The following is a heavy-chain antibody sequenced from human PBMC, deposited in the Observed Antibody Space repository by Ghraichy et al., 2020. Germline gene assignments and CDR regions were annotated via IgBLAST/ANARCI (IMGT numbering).Heavy chain of an antibody. J-gene: IGHJ4*02. CDR2: ISGSGGST. CDR3: AKGAGYSGYDRGPDY. V-gene: IGHV3-23*01. CDR1: GFTFSSYA. Sequence: LPCAASGFTFSSYAMSWVRQAPGKGLEWVSAISGSGGSTYYADSVKGRYTISRDNSKNTLYLQMNSLRAEATAVYYCAKGAGYSGYDRGPDYWGQGTLVTVSS. D-gene: IGHD5-12*01.